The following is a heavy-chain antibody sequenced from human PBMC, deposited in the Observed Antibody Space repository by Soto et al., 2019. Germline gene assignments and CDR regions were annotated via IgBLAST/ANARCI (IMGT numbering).Heavy chain of an antibody. D-gene: IGHD6-6*01. CDR2: ISAYNGDT. CDR1: GYTFTSYG. Sequence: QVQLVQSGAEVKKPGASVKVSCKASGYTFTSYGITWVRKAPGQGLEGMGWISAYNGDTNYEQKLEGTGTMTTETSTRTSYMELRSLSYGNTAVYYCSRVSVIAPRTMPHKPWFDPWGQVTLVTVSA. CDR3: SRVSVIAPRTMPHKPWFDP. J-gene: IGHJ5*02. V-gene: IGHV1-18*01.